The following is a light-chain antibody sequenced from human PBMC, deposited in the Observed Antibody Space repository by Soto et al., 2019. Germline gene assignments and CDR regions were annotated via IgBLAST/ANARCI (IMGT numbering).Light chain of an antibody. V-gene: IGKV4-1*01. J-gene: IGKJ2*01. Sequence: DIVMTQSPDSLTVSLGERATINCKSSQSVLYSSNNNNYLAWYQQKPGQPPKLLIYWASTRESGVPDRFSGGGSGTDFTLTISSLQAADVAVYYCQQYYSTPLTFGQGTKLEIK. CDR2: WAS. CDR3: QQYYSTPLT. CDR1: QSVLYSSNNNNY.